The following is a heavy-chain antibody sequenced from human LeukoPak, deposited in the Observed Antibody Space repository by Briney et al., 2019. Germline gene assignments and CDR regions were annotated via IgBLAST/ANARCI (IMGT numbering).Heavy chain of an antibody. CDR1: GYTLTELS. CDR3: ATGPPGEQQLEGIDY. J-gene: IGHJ4*02. CDR2: FDPEDGET. V-gene: IGHV1-24*01. D-gene: IGHD6-13*01. Sequence: ASVKVSCKVSGYTLTELSMHWVRQAPGKGLEWMGGFDPEDGETIYAQKFQGRVTMTEDTSTDTAYMELSSLRSEDTAVYYCATGPPGEQQLEGIDYWGQGTLVTVSS.